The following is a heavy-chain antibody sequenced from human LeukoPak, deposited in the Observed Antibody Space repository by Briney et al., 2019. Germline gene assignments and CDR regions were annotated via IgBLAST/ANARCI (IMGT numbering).Heavy chain of an antibody. CDR1: GFTFSSYA. D-gene: IGHD4-17*01. Sequence: GGPLRLSCAASGFTFSSYAMSWVRQAPGKGLEGVSGISALGGSTYYADSVKGRFTISRDSSKSTLYVQMNSLRAEDTAVYYRAKDRGSCDYGISVRGRNCFDPWGQGTLVTASS. CDR2: ISALGGST. V-gene: IGHV3-23*01. J-gene: IGHJ5*02. CDR3: AKDRGSCDYGISVRGRNCFDP.